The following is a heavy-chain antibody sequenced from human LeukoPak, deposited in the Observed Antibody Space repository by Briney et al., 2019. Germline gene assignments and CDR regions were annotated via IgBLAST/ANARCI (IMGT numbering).Heavy chain of an antibody. Sequence: GGSLRLSCAASGFTFSSYGMHWVRQPRGKGLEWVSAIGTAGDTYYPGSVKGRFTISRENAKNSLYLQMNSLRAGDTAVYYCVRGTGYSAYDYDFDYWGQGTLVTVSS. CDR1: GFTFSSYG. CDR2: IGTAGDT. CDR3: VRGTGYSAYDYDFDY. J-gene: IGHJ4*02. V-gene: IGHV3-13*04. D-gene: IGHD5-12*01.